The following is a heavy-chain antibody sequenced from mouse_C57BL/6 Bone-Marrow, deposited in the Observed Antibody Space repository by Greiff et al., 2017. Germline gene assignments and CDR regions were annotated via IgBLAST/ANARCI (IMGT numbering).Heavy chain of an antibody. CDR2: INPSSGYT. CDR3: ASLGSSSYYYAMDY. V-gene: IGHV1-7*01. CDR1: GYTFTSYW. D-gene: IGHD1-1*01. Sequence: VQLQQSGAELAKPGASVKLSCKASGYTFTSYWMHWVKQRPGQGLEWIGYINPSSGYTKYNQKFKGKATFTADTSSNTAYMQLSSLTTEDSAIYYCASLGSSSYYYAMDYWGQGTSVTVSS. J-gene: IGHJ4*01.